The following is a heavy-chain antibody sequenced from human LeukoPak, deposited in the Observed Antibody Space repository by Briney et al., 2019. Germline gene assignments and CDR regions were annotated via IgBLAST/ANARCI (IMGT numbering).Heavy chain of an antibody. CDR1: GGTFSSYA. D-gene: IGHD3-22*01. J-gene: IGHJ6*03. V-gene: IGHV1-69*05. CDR2: IIPIFGTA. CDR3: ARALDYYDSSGYYFRPYYYYYYYMDV. Sequence: GSSVKVSCKASGGTFSSYAISWVRQAPGQGLEWMGGIIPIFGTANYAQKFQGRVTITTDESTSTAYLELSSLRSEDTAVYYCARALDYYDSSGYYFRPYYYYYYYMDVWGKGTTVTVSS.